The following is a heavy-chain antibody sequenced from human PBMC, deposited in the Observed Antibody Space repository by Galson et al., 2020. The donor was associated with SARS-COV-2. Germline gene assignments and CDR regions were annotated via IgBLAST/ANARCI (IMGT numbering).Heavy chain of an antibody. J-gene: IGHJ6*02. CDR3: ALSMVRGVIEFYYGMDV. CDR2: IYWDDDK. Sequence: SGPTLVKPTQTLTLTCTVSGFSLNTNGVGVGWIRQTPGKALEWLAVIYWDDDKRLSPSLENRLTITKDTSKNQVVLTMTNMDPVDTATYYCALSMVRGVIEFYYGMDVWGQGTTVTVSS. D-gene: IGHD3-10*01. V-gene: IGHV2-5*02. CDR1: GFSLNTNGVG.